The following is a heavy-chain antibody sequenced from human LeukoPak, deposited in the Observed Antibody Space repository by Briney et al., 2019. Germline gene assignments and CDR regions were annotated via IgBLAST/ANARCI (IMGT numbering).Heavy chain of an antibody. Sequence: PGGSLRLSCAASGFTFSSYAMSWVRQAPGKGLEWVSAISDSGGSTYYADSVKGRFTISRDNSKNNLYLQMNSLRAEDTAVYYCAKDRPVRRIPIFGAVVIHPLHYFDYWGQGTRVTVSS. D-gene: IGHD3-3*01. CDR1: GFTFSSYA. CDR2: ISDSGGST. V-gene: IGHV3-23*01. CDR3: AKDRPVRRIPIFGAVVIHPLHYFDY. J-gene: IGHJ4*02.